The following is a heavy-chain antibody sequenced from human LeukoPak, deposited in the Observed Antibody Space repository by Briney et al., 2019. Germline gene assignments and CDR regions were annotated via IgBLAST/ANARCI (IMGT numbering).Heavy chain of an antibody. V-gene: IGHV3-48*01. J-gene: IGHJ6*03. CDR2: ISSSSSTI. D-gene: IGHD3-3*01. CDR3: ARDFSRDDFWSGYLCYYYYMDV. Sequence: GGSLRLCCAASGFTFSNYNMNWVRQAPGKGLEWVSYISSSSSTIYYADSVKGRFTISRDNAKNSLYLQMNSLRAEDTAVYYCARDFSRDDFWSGYLCYYYYMDVWGKGTTVTVSS. CDR1: GFTFSNYN.